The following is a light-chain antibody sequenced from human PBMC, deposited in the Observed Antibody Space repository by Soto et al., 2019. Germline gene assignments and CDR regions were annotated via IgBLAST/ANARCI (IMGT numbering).Light chain of an antibody. V-gene: IGKV3-20*01. CDR1: QSVGSS. Sequence: IALTQAPGTLSFSPLDRSTLSCTPSQSVGSSLAWYQQKPGQSPRLLIFGASSRATVIPDRFSGSGSGTDFTLTISRLEPEDFAVYYCQQYASEPPLTFGGGTKVDIK. CDR3: QQYASEPPLT. CDR2: GAS. J-gene: IGKJ4*01.